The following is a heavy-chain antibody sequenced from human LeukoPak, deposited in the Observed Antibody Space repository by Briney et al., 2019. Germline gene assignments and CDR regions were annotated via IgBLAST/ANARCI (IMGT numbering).Heavy chain of an antibody. Sequence: SETLSLTCSFSVGSISGYFWSWMRQPPGKGLEWIGYIYYSGSTNYNPPLKSRVTMSVDTSKNQFSLKLRSVTAADTGVYYCARYGLAYPYDFWGQGTLVTVSS. J-gene: IGHJ4*02. V-gene: IGHV4-59*01. CDR2: IYYSGST. CDR1: VGSISGYF. CDR3: ARYGLAYPYDF. D-gene: IGHD3-16*01.